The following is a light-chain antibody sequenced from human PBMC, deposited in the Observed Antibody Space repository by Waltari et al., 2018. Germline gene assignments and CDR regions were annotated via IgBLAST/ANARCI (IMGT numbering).Light chain of an antibody. Sequence: SQSPSSLSASVGDRVSITCRASQSINNYLNWYQQKPGTAPKLLIYAASRLESGVPSRFSGSGSGTDYTLTISGLQPEDFATYYCHQSYSSHSFGQGTKLGVK. CDR1: QSINNY. J-gene: IGKJ2*03. CDR3: HQSYSSHS. CDR2: AAS. V-gene: IGKV1-39*01.